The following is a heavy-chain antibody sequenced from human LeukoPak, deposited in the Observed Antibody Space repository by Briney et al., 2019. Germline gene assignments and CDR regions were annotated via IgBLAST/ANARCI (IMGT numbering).Heavy chain of an antibody. V-gene: IGHV1-18*01. D-gene: IGHD3-16*02. Sequence: GASVKVSCKASGYNFITYPLIWVRQAPGQGLEWMSRISPYNDNTDLAQNLQGRVTMTTDTSTSTAYMKLRGLTSDDTAVFFCARVATIWGSHRYFDYWGQGTLVTVSS. CDR2: ISPYNDNT. CDR3: ARVATIWGSHRYFDY. CDR1: GYNFITYP. J-gene: IGHJ4*02.